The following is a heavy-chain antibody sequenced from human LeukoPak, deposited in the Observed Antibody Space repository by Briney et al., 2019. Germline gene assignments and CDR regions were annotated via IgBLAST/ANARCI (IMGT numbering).Heavy chain of an antibody. Sequence: GESLKISCQGSVYNFVTYWCGGLRQMPGKGLEWMGIIYPGDSNTRYSPSFQGQVTISADKSISTAYLQWSSLKASDTAMYYRVTHTGATLNFDSWGQGTQVTVSS. J-gene: IGHJ4*02. V-gene: IGHV5-51*01. CDR3: VTHTGATLNFDS. D-gene: IGHD2-15*01. CDR1: VYNFVTYW. CDR2: IYPGDSNT.